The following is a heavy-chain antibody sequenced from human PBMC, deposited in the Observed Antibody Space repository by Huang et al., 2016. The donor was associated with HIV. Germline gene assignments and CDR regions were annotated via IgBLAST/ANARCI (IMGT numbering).Heavy chain of an antibody. V-gene: IGHV1-2*02. Sequence: QVQLVQSGAEVKKPGASVKVSCKPSGYTFADYFIHWVRQAPGQGLEWMAVLNPKNGATNYAQKFLGRVTVTGDTSINTAYMEFSGLTSDDTANYYCTRDGVAPDEEFDYWGQGTLISVSS. CDR1: GYTFADYF. CDR2: LNPKNGAT. D-gene: IGHD5-12*01. J-gene: IGHJ4*02. CDR3: TRDGVAPDEEFDY.